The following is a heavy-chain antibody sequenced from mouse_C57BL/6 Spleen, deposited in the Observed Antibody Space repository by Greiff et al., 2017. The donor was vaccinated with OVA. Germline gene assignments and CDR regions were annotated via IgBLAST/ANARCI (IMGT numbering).Heavy chain of an antibody. J-gene: IGHJ2*01. CDR2: IYPCGGYT. V-gene: IGHV1-63*01. D-gene: IGHD2-5*01. Sequence: QVQLQQPGAELVRPGTSVKMSCKASGYTFTSYWMDWVKQRPGQGLEWIGGIYPCGGYTNYNEKFKGKATLTVDKSSSTAYMQFSSLTSEDSAVYYCASGQCSNTVGYALDYWGQGTTVTVSS. CDR1: GYTFTSYW. CDR3: ASGQCSNTVGYALDY.